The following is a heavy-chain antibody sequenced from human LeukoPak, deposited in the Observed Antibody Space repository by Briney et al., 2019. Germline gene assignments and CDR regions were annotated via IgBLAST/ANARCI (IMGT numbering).Heavy chain of an antibody. CDR3: ARGGGAAWKVFDY. CDR1: VDNGSSNSAT. J-gene: IGHJ4*02. Sequence: SQTYAREGGATVDNGSSNSATWSCISQSPSRGFARRGRTYKRSKWYSHYVVSERSRLTINPDTSKNQFSLRLNSVTPDDTDVYFCARGGGAAWKVFDYWGQGTLVSVSS. D-gene: IGHD1-1*01. V-gene: IGHV6-1*01. CDR2: TYKRSKWYS.